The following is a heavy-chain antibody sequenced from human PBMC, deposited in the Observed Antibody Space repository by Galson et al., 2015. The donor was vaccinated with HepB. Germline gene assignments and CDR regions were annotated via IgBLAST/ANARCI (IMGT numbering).Heavy chain of an antibody. J-gene: IGHJ6*03. CDR3: ARRIVVATYYYYMDV. CDR2: IKQDGSEK. CDR1: GFTFSSYW. Sequence: SLRLSCAASGFTFSSYWMSWVHQAPGKGLEWVANIKQDGSEKYYVDSVKGRFTISRDNAKNSLYLQMNSLRAEDTAVYYCARRIVVATYYYYMDVWGKGTTVTVSS. V-gene: IGHV3-7*03. D-gene: IGHD2-2*01.